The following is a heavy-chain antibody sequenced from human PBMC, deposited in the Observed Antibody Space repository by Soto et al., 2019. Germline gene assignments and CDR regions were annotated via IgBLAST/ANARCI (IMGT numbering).Heavy chain of an antibody. CDR1: GYSFTSYW. CDR3: ARQLEVDTAMVMGIDYYYYYGMDV. V-gene: IGHV5-51*01. CDR2: IYPGDSDT. Sequence: GESLKISCKGSGYSFTSYWIGWVRQMPGKGLEWMGIIYPGDSDTRYSPSFQGQVTISADKSISTAYLQWSSLKASDTAMYYCARQLEVDTAMVMGIDYYYYYGMDVWGQGTTVTVSS. D-gene: IGHD5-18*01. J-gene: IGHJ6*02.